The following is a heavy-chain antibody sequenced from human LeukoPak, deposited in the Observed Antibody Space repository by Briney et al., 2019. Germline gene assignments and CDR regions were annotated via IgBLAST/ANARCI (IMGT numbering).Heavy chain of an antibody. D-gene: IGHD3-9*01. CDR3: ARQIRYFDWSPFDF. Sequence: GESLKISCKGSGFRFNNYWIGWVRQLPGKGLEWVGIIYPTDSDTRYSPSFQGQVTISADKPISTAYLQWTSLKTSDTAIYYCARQIRYFDWSPFDFWGQGTLVTVSS. V-gene: IGHV5-51*01. CDR2: IYPTDSDT. J-gene: IGHJ4*02. CDR1: GFRFNNYW.